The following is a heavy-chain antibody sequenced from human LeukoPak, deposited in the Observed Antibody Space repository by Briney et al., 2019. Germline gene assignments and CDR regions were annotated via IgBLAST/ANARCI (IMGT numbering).Heavy chain of an antibody. D-gene: IGHD4-17*01. V-gene: IGHV1-46*01. J-gene: IGHJ5*02. Sequence: VASVKVSCKASGYTFTSYYIHWVRQAPGQGLEWMGIIDPSGGSTSYAQKFQGRVTMTRDTSTSTVYMELSSLRSEDTAVYYCAIGFYGDYDPIGVAWFDPWGQGTLVTVSS. CDR3: AIGFYGDYDPIGVAWFDP. CDR2: IDPSGGST. CDR1: GYTFTSYY.